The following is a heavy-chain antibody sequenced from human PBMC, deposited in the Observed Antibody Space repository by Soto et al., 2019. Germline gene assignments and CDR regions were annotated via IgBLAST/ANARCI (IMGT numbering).Heavy chain of an antibody. CDR2: IYPGDSDT. CDR1: GYSFTTYW. D-gene: IGHD5-18*01. V-gene: IGHV5-51*01. CDR3: ARRVYGYSYAD. Sequence: GESLKISCKASGYSFTTYWVGWVRQMPGKGLEWMGIIYPGDSDTRYSPSFQGQVTISADKPISTAYLQWSSLKASDTAIYYCARRVYGYSYADWGQGTLVTVSS. J-gene: IGHJ4*02.